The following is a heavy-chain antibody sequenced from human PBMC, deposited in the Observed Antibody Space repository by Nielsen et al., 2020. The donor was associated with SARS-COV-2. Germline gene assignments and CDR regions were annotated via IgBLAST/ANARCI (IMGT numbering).Heavy chain of an antibody. Sequence: SGTLSLTCTVSGGSISSGGYYWSWIRHHPGKGLEWIGYIYFSGRTCYNPSPKSRVTISVDTSKNQFSLSLRSVTAADTAVYYCARESSGYDHYNYGMDVWGQGTTVTVSS. CDR2: IYFSGRT. CDR1: GGSISSGGYY. V-gene: IGHV4-31*03. D-gene: IGHD5-12*01. CDR3: ARESSGYDHYNYGMDV. J-gene: IGHJ6*02.